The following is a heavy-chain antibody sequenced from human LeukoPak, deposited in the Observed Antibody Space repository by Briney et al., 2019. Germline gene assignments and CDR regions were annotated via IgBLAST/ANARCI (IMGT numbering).Heavy chain of an antibody. CDR1: GGSVSRGGYY. Sequence: SETLSLTCTVSGGSVSRGGYYWNWIRQHPGKGLEWIGFTSYSEGTYYNPSLMSRITISVDRSQNQFSLKMGDVTAADTAVYFCATADWESFYFDSWGQGALVAVSS. CDR3: ATADWESFYFDS. D-gene: IGHD1-26*01. J-gene: IGHJ4*02. CDR2: TSYSEGT. V-gene: IGHV4-31*03.